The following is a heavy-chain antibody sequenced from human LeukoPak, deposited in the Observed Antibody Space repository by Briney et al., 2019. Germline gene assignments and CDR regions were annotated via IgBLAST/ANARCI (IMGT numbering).Heavy chain of an antibody. D-gene: IGHD4-17*01. V-gene: IGHV4-38-2*01. CDR3: ARVTYVDDMLYQYFDY. CDR2: IFHSGNS. CDR1: SYSISSGSY. J-gene: IGHJ4*02. Sequence: PSETLSLTCAVSSYSISSGSYWGWIRQSPGKGLEWVGSIFHSGNSYYNPSLKSRLTMPVDTSKNQFSLKLTSVTAADTALYYCARVTYVDDMLYQYFDYWGQGILVTVSS.